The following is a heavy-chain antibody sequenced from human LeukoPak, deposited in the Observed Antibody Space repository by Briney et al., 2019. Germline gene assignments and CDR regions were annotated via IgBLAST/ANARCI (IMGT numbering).Heavy chain of an antibody. CDR1: GFTFSSYG. D-gene: IGHD2-2*01. V-gene: IGHV3-30*18. CDR2: ISYDGSNK. Sequence: GGSLRLSCAASGFTFSSYGMHWVRQAPGKGLEWVAVISYDGSNKYYADSVKGRFTISRDNSKNTLYLQMNSLRAEDTAVYYCAKDQKIWGVVPAAINYWGQGTLVTVSS. J-gene: IGHJ4*02. CDR3: AKDQKIWGVVPAAINY.